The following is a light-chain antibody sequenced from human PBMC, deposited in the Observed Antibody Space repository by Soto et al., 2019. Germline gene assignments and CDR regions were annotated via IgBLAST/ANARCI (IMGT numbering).Light chain of an antibody. CDR1: QSFSSK. CDR2: GAS. Sequence: RTPTTLAVSPGERGTLSCRASQSFSSKLAWYQQKPGQAAGLLIYGASTRATGIPARFSGSGAGTEVSLTISSRQQHEVAVNYYWQYNYRTPWTFGGGTKVDIK. CDR3: WQYNYRTPWT. V-gene: IGKV3-15*01. J-gene: IGKJ4*02.